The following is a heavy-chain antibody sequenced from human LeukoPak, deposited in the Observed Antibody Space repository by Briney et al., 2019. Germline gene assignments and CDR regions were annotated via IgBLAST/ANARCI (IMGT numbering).Heavy chain of an antibody. CDR3: ASRYQLADY. V-gene: IGHV4-39*01. J-gene: IGHJ4*02. CDR2: IYYSGST. CDR1: GFTFSSYA. Sequence: GSLRLSCAASGFTFSSYAMSWIRQPPGKGLEWIGSIYYSGSTYYNPSLKSRVTISVDTSKNQFSLKLSSVTAADTAVYYCASRYQLADYWGQGTLVTVSS. D-gene: IGHD2-2*01.